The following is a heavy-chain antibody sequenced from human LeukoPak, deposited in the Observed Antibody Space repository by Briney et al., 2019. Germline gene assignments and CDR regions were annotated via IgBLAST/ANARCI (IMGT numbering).Heavy chain of an antibody. J-gene: IGHJ4*02. CDR2: IYYSGST. V-gene: IGHV4-59*12. D-gene: IGHD6-13*01. CDR1: GGSISSYY. CDR3: VRGGGSSYPFNY. Sequence: SETLSLTCTVSGGSISSYYWSWIRQPPGKGLEWIGYIYYSGSTNYNPSLKSRVTISVDTSKNQFSLKLTSVTAADMAVYYCVRGGGSSYPFNYWGQGTLVTVSS.